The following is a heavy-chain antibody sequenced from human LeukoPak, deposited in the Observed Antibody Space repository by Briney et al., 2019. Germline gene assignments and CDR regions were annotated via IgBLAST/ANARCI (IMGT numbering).Heavy chain of an antibody. Sequence: SGTLSLTCAVSGGSISSSNWWSWVRQSPGKGLEWIGEIYHSGGTNYNPSLKSRVTISVDKSKNKISLKLSSVTAADTAVYYCTRVRGSSGYYDDAFDIWGQGTMVTVSS. CDR2: IYHSGGT. V-gene: IGHV4-4*02. CDR3: TRVRGSSGYYDDAFDI. D-gene: IGHD3-22*01. J-gene: IGHJ3*02. CDR1: GGSISSSNW.